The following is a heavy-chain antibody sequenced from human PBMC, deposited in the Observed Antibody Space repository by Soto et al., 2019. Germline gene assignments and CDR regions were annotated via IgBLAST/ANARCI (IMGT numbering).Heavy chain of an antibody. CDR1: GGSISSGPYS. D-gene: IGHD3-9*01. Sequence: PSETLSLTCTVSGGSISSGPYSWGWIRQPPGKGLEWIGTFYYSGSTYYNPSLESRVTISVDTSKNQFSLELSSVTAADTAVYYCARGGTRLLYFDWLLSCFDLWGQGTLVTVSS. V-gene: IGHV4-39*07. CDR3: ARGGTRLLYFDWLLSCFDL. J-gene: IGHJ5*02. CDR2: FYYSGST.